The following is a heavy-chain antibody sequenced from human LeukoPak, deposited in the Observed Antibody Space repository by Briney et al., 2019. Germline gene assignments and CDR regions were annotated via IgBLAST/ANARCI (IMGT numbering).Heavy chain of an antibody. CDR1: GFTFSSYA. CDR2: ISGSGGST. Sequence: PGGSLRLSCAASGFTFSSYAMSWVRQAPGKGLEWVSAISGSGGSTYYADSVKGRFTISRDNSKNTPYLQMNSLRAEDTAVYYCAKDGRDYDFWSGYPTHRWFDPWGQGTLVTVSS. D-gene: IGHD3-3*01. CDR3: AKDGRDYDFWSGYPTHRWFDP. V-gene: IGHV3-23*01. J-gene: IGHJ5*02.